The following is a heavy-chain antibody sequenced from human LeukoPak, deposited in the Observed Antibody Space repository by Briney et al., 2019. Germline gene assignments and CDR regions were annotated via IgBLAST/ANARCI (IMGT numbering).Heavy chain of an antibody. CDR3: ARGQTATLTDY. CDR2: ISYSGST. J-gene: IGHJ4*02. D-gene: IGHD5-24*01. V-gene: IGHV4-39*07. Sequence: PSETLSLTCTVSGASISSSTYYWGWIRQPPGKGLEWIGSISYSGSTYYNPSLKSRVTISVDTSKNQCSLKLSSVTAADTAVYYCARGQTATLTDYWGQGTLVTVSS. CDR1: GASISSSTYY.